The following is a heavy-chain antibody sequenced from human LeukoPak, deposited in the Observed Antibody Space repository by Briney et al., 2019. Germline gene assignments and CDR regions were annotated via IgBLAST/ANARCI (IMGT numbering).Heavy chain of an antibody. CDR1: GGSVSSHY. CDR2: IYSSGSA. CDR3: ALGDSSGYYYYFDY. Sequence: SGTLSLTCSVSGGSVSSHYWSWIRQPPGKGLEWIGYIYSSGSANYNPSVKSRVTISVDTSKNQFSLKLSSVTAADTAVYYCALGDSSGYYYYFDYWGQGTLVTVPS. J-gene: IGHJ4*02. V-gene: IGHV4-59*02. D-gene: IGHD3-22*01.